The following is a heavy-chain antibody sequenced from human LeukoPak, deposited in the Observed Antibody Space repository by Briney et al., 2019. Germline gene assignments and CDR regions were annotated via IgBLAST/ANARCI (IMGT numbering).Heavy chain of an antibody. CDR2: IGTAGDT. CDR1: GFTFSNYD. V-gene: IGHV3-13*01. J-gene: IGHJ4*02. Sequence: GGSLRLSCAASGFTFSNYDMHWVRQVTGKGLEWVSAIGTAGDTYYPGSVKGRFTISRENAKNSLYLQMNSLRAGGTAVYYCARKSPSGQTDYWGQGALVTVSS. D-gene: IGHD6-19*01. CDR3: ARKSPSGQTDY.